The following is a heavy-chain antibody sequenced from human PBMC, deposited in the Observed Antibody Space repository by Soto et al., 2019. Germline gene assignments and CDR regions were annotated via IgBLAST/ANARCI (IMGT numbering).Heavy chain of an antibody. CDR1: GGSISSYY. V-gene: IGHV4-59*01. J-gene: IGHJ4*02. D-gene: IGHD2-15*01. CDR3: ARLIKFCSGGSCYLEYYFDY. CDR2: IYYSGST. Sequence: QVQLQESGPGLVKPSETLSLTCTVSGGSISSYYWSWIRQPPGKGLEWIGYIYYSGSTNYNPSLKGRVTISVDTSKNQFSLKLSSVTAADTAVYYCARLIKFCSGGSCYLEYYFDYWGQGTLVTVSS.